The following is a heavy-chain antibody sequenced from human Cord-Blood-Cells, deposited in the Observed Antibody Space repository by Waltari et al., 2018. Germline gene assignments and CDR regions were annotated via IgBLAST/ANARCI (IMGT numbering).Heavy chain of an antibody. Sequence: LEWVSSISSSSSYIYYADSVKGRFNISRDNAKNSLYLQMNSLRAEDTAVYYCARGDEYSSSSEAFDIWGQGTMVTVSS. J-gene: IGHJ3*02. V-gene: IGHV3-21*01. D-gene: IGHD6-6*01. CDR2: ISSSSSYI. CDR3: ARGDEYSSSSEAFDI.